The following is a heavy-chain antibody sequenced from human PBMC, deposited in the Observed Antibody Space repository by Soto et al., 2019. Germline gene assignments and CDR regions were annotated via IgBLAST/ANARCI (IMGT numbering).Heavy chain of an antibody. D-gene: IGHD5-18*01. CDR2: ISDDGSIK. CDR1: GFSFTTYA. V-gene: IGHV3-30-3*01. J-gene: IGHJ4*02. CDR3: ARVIETAMDHCDY. Sequence: GGSLRLSCAASGFSFTTYAMHWVRQAPGKGLEWVAVISDDGSIKYYADSVKGRFTISRDNSKNTFYLQMNSLRGDDTALYYCARVIETAMDHCDYWGQGAMVTVSS.